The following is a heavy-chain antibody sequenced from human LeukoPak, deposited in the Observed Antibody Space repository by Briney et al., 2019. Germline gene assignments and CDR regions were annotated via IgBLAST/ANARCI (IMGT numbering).Heavy chain of an antibody. CDR1: GFTVTSNY. CDR2: IYSGGST. V-gene: IGHV3-53*01. D-gene: IGHD2-15*01. CDR3: ARDRRCCSGSTCYSGIDF. J-gene: IGHJ4*02. Sequence: GGSLRLSCAVSGFTVTSNYMTWVRQAPGKGLEWVSVIYSGGSTYYADSVKGRFTISRDNSKNTVYLQMKTLRAEDTAVYYCARDRRCCSGSTCYSGIDFWGQGTLVSVSS.